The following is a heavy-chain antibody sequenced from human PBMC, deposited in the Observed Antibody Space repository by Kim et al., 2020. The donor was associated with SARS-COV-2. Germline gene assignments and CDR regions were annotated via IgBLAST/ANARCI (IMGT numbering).Heavy chain of an antibody. CDR2: ISYDGSNK. CDR1: GFTFSSYA. V-gene: IGHV3-30*04. J-gene: IGHJ6*02. D-gene: IGHD3-9*01. CDR3: ARDMDEITIFLGDDYYYYYGMDV. Sequence: GGSLRLSCAASGFTFSSYAMHWVRQAPGKGLEWVAVISYDGSNKYYEDSVKGRFTISRDNSKNTLYLQMNSLRAEDTAVYYCARDMDEITIFLGDDYYYYYGMDVWGQGTTVTVSS.